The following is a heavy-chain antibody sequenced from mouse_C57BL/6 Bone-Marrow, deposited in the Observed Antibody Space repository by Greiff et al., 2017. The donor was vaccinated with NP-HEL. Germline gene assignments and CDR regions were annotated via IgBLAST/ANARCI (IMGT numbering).Heavy chain of an antibody. D-gene: IGHD2-1*01. CDR2: IDPENGDT. J-gene: IGHJ4*01. CDR3: TSYGNPYYAMDY. V-gene: IGHV14-4*01. CDR1: GFNIKDDY. Sequence: VQLQQSGAELVRPGASVKLSCTASGFNIKDDYMHWVKQRPEQGLEWIGWIDPENGDTEYASKFQGKATITADTSSNTAYLQLSSLTSEHTAVYYCTSYGNPYYAMDYWGQGTSVTVSS.